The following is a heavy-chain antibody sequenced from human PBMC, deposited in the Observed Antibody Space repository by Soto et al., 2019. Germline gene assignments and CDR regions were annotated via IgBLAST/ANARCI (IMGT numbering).Heavy chain of an antibody. CDR2: INPNSGGT. D-gene: IGHD3-22*01. Sequence: QVQLVQSGAEVKKPGASVKVSCKASGYTFTGYYMHWVRQAPGQGLEWMGWINPNSGGTNYAQKFQGRVTMTRDTSISTAYMELSRLRSDDTAVYYCARAYYYDSSGHSNFDYWGQGTLVTVSS. J-gene: IGHJ4*02. CDR1: GYTFTGYY. CDR3: ARAYYYDSSGHSNFDY. V-gene: IGHV1-2*02.